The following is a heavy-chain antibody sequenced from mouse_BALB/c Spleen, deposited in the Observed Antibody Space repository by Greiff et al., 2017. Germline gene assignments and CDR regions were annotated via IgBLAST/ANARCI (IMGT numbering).Heavy chain of an antibody. CDR3: AKTARATAMDY. V-gene: IGHV1-9*01. Sequence: QVQLQQSGAELMKPGASVKISCKATGYTFSSYWIEWVKQRPGHGLEWIGEILPGSGSTNYNEKFKGKATFTADTSSNTAYMQLSSLTSEDSAVYYCAKTARATAMDYWGQGTSVTVSS. CDR1: GYTFSSYW. D-gene: IGHD3-2*01. CDR2: ILPGSGST. J-gene: IGHJ4*01.